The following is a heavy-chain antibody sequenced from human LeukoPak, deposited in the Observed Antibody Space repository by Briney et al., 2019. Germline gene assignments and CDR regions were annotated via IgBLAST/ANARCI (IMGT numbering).Heavy chain of an antibody. D-gene: IGHD5-18*01. J-gene: IGHJ4*02. Sequence: SGGSLRLSCAASGFTFSSYAMSWVRQAPGKGLEWVSAISGSGGSTYYADSVKGRFTISRDNPKNTLYLQRNSLRAEDTAVYYCAKIAQLWLQFLDYWGQGTLVTVSS. CDR2: ISGSGGST. CDR3: AKIAQLWLQFLDY. CDR1: GFTFSSYA. V-gene: IGHV3-23*01.